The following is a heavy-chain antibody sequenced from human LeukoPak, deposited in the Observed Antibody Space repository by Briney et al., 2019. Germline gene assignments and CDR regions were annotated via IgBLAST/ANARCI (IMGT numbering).Heavy chain of an antibody. V-gene: IGHV4-61*02. CDR3: ARARDRIAANWFDP. CDR1: GGSISDSTYY. CDR2: IYISGNT. Sequence: KTSQTLSLTCTVSGGSISDSTYYWSWIRQPAGKRLEWIGCIYISGNTNYNPSLNSRVTISVDTSKNQLSLKLSSVTAADTAVYYCARARDRIAANWFDPWGQGTLATVSS. D-gene: IGHD6-13*01. J-gene: IGHJ5*02.